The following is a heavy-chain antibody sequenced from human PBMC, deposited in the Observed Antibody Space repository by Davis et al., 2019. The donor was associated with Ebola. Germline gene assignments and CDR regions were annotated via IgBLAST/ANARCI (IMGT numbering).Heavy chain of an antibody. D-gene: IGHD3-10*01. CDR3: ARAALWFRELLGGWFDP. V-gene: IGHV1-2*02. Sequence: ASVKVSCKASGYTFTGYYMHWVRQAPGQGLEWMGWINPNSGGTNYAQKFQGRVTMTRDTSISTAYMELSRLRSDDTAMYYCARAALWFRELLGGWFDPWGQGTLVTVSS. J-gene: IGHJ5*02. CDR2: INPNSGGT. CDR1: GYTFTGYY.